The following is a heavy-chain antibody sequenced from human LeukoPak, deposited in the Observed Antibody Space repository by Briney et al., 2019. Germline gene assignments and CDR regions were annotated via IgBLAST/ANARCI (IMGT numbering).Heavy chain of an antibody. D-gene: IGHD6-6*01. CDR1: GFTFSSYA. CDR3: AREGGIIGSSPEDY. Sequence: PGGSLRLSCAASGFTFSSYAMSWVRQAPGKGLEWVSSISSSSSYIYYADSVKGRFTISRDNAKNSLYLQMNSLRAEDTAVYYCAREGGIIGSSPEDYWGQGTLVTVSS. J-gene: IGHJ4*02. V-gene: IGHV3-21*01. CDR2: ISSSSSYI.